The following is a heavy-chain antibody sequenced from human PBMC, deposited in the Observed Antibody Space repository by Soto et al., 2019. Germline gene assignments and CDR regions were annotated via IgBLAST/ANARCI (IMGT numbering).Heavy chain of an antibody. CDR1: GFTFSSDA. D-gene: IGHD3-10*02. CDR3: AKYVSPAGLQEYAIDV. V-gene: IGHV3-30-3*02. Sequence: GGSLRLSCAASGFTFSSDAMHWVRQAPGKGLEWVAVISYDGSNKYYDDSVKGRFTISRDNSKNTMYLQMNSLRPEDTAVYYCAKYVSPAGLQEYAIDVWGQGTMVTVSS. J-gene: IGHJ6*02. CDR2: ISYDGSNK.